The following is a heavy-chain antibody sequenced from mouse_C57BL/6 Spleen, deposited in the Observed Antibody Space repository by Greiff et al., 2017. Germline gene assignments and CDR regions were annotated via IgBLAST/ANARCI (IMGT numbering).Heavy chain of an antibody. Sequence: VQLQQSGPELVKPGASVKIPCKASGYTFTDYNMDWVKQSHGKSLEWIGDINPNNGGTNYNQKFKGKATLTVDKSSSTAYMELRSLTSEDTAVYYCARRDCAYAMDYWGQGTSVTVSS. V-gene: IGHV1-18*01. J-gene: IGHJ4*01. D-gene: IGHD3-3*01. CDR2: INPNNGGT. CDR1: GYTFTDYN. CDR3: ARRDCAYAMDY.